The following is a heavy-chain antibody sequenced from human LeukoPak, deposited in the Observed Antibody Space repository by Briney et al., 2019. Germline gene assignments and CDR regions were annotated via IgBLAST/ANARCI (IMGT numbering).Heavy chain of an antibody. Sequence: PSETLSLTCTVSGGSISSGSYYWSWIRQPAGKGLGWIGRIYTSGSTNYNPSLKSRVTISVDTSKNQFSLKLSSVTAADTAVYYCARDRGYCSGGSCYGGNWFDPWGQGTLVTVSS. J-gene: IGHJ5*02. CDR1: GGSISSGSYY. CDR2: IYTSGST. V-gene: IGHV4-61*02. CDR3: ARDRGYCSGGSCYGGNWFDP. D-gene: IGHD2-15*01.